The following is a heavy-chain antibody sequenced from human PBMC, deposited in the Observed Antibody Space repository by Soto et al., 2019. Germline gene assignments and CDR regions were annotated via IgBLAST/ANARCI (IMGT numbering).Heavy chain of an antibody. Sequence: QVQLQESGPGLVKPSQTLSPTCTISGGAISSGGYYWSSIRQHPGKVLEWIGYISYSGSTYYNPSLKRRVTISVDTSKNQFSLKLSSVTAADTAVYYCARGVAYWGQGTLVTVSS. CDR1: GGAISSGGYY. CDR2: ISYSGST. D-gene: IGHD2-15*01. V-gene: IGHV4-31*03. J-gene: IGHJ4*02. CDR3: ARGVAY.